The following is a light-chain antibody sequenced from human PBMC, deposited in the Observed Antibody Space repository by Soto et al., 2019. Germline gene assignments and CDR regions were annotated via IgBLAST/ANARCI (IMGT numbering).Light chain of an antibody. CDR2: DAS. V-gene: IGKV3-11*01. CDR1: QSVSSY. CDR3: QQRRNWPLT. Sequence: EIVLTQSPATRSLSPGERATLSCRASQSVSSYLAWYQQKPGQAPRLLIYDASNRATGIPARFSGSGSGTDFTLTISSLEPEDFAVYYCQQRRNWPLTFGGGT. J-gene: IGKJ4*01.